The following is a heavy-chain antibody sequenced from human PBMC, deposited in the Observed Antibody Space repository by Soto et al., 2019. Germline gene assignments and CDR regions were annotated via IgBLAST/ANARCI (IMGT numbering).Heavy chain of an antibody. D-gene: IGHD2-2*01. CDR3: AKASSHTGRDYFDY. J-gene: IGHJ4*02. CDR1: GFTFSSYA. V-gene: IGHV3-23*01. CDR2: ISGSGGST. Sequence: SVSLSCAASGFTFSSYAMSWVRQAPGKGLEWVSAISGSGGSTYYADSVKGRFTISRDNSKNTLYLQMNSLRAEDTAVYYCAKASSHTGRDYFDYWGQGTLVTVSS.